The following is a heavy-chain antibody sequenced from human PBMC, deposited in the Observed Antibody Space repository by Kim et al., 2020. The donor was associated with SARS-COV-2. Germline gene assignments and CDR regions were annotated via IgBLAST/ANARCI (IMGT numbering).Heavy chain of an antibody. CDR1: GFTVSSNY. CDR3: ARQLSVTGSYWYFDL. V-gene: IGHV3-53*01. J-gene: IGHJ2*01. CDR2: IYSGGST. D-gene: IGHD4-4*01. Sequence: GGSLRLSCAASGFTVSSNYMSWVRQAPGKGLEWVSVIYSGGSTYYADSVKGRFTISRDNSKNTLYLQMNSLRAEDTAVYYCARQLSVTGSYWYFDLWGRGTLVTVSS.